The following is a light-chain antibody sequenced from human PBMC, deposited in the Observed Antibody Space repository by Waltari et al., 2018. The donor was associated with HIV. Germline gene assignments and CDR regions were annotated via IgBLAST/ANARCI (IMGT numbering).Light chain of an antibody. V-gene: IGLV2-14*01. CDR1: TSDFNDNKY. CDR2: EVS. CDR3: SSYKTRNSVV. Sequence: QSALIQLASVSGSPGQSVTIPFTGTTSDFNDNKYVSWYQQHPGRAPKLIIFEVSYRPSGVSDRFSGSKSGSTASLTISGLQTEDEADYYCSSYKTRNSVVFGGG. J-gene: IGLJ2*01.